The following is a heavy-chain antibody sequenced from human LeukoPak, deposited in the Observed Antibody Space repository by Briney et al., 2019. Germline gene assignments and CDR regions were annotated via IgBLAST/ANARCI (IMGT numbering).Heavy chain of an antibody. CDR1: GGSISSSSYY. Sequence: PSETLSLACTVSGGSISSSSYYWGWIRQPPGKGLEWIGSIYYSGSTYYNPSLKSRVTISVDTSKNQFSLKLSSVTAADTAAYYCARHVEVRSGYYFWFDPWGQGTLVTVSS. J-gene: IGHJ5*02. CDR2: IYYSGST. CDR3: ARHVEVRSGYYFWFDP. D-gene: IGHD3-3*01. V-gene: IGHV4-39*01.